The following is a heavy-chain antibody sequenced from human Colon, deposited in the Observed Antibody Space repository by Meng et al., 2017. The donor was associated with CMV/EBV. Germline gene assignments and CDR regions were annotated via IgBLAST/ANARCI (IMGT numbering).Heavy chain of an antibody. J-gene: IGHJ4*02. CDR1: VFTFSCSG. V-gene: IGHV3-23*01. CDR2: ISGTATST. CDR3: AKDNGWLSAY. D-gene: IGHD3-22*01. Sequence: LSWTSSVFTFSCSGMSWVRQAPGKGLEWVSGISGTATSTYYADSVKGRFTISRDNSKNTLYLQMNSLRADDTAVYYCAKDNGWLSAYWGQGTLVTVSS.